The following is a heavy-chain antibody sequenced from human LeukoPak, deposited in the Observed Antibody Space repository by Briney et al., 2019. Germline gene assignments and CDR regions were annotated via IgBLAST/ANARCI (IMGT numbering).Heavy chain of an antibody. Sequence: ASVKVSCKASGYTFISYAMHWVRQAPGQRLEWMGWINAGNGNTKYSQKFQGRVTITRDTSASTAYMELSSLRSEDTAVYYCARDPFKYYYDSSGYHYYYGMDVWGQGTTVTVSS. CDR1: GYTFISYA. CDR2: INAGNGNT. D-gene: IGHD3-22*01. J-gene: IGHJ6*02. CDR3: ARDPFKYYYDSSGYHYYYGMDV. V-gene: IGHV1-3*01.